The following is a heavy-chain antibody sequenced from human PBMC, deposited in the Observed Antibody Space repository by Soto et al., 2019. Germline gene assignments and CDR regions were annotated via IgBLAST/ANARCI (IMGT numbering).Heavy chain of an antibody. CDR3: ARFKDYGDYPLGVSDY. CDR1: GGSISSYF. D-gene: IGHD4-17*01. V-gene: IGHV4-59*08. J-gene: IGHJ4*02. Sequence: PSETLSLTCTGSGGSISSYFWRWIRQPPGRGLEWIGHIHYSGSTNYNPSLKSRVTISVDTSKNQFSLKLSSVTAADTAVYYCARFKDYGDYPLGVSDYWCQGILLTVSS. CDR2: IHYSGST.